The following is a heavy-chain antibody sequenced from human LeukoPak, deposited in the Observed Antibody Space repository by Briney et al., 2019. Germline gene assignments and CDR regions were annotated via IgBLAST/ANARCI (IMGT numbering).Heavy chain of an antibody. Sequence: SETLSLTCTVSGGSISSSSYYWGWIRQPPGKGLEWIGSVYYSGSTYYNPSLKSRVSISIDTSKNQFSLNLSSVTAADTAVYYCARRAAGTFDYWGQGTLVTVSS. J-gene: IGHJ4*02. D-gene: IGHD6-13*01. V-gene: IGHV4-39*01. CDR2: VYYSGST. CDR3: ARRAAGTFDY. CDR1: GGSISSSSYY.